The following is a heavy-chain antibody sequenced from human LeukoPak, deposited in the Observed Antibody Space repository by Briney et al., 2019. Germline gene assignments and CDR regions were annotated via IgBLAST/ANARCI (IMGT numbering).Heavy chain of an antibody. D-gene: IGHD6-13*01. CDR3: ARGSYSSSWYGGAFDI. J-gene: IGHJ3*02. V-gene: IGHV3-66*01. Sequence: GSLRLSCAASGFTVSSNYMNWFRQAPGKGLEWVSVIYSGGSTYYADSVKGRFTISRDNSKNTLYLQMNSLRAEDTAVYYCARGSYSSSWYGGAFDIWGQGTMVTVSS. CDR1: GFTVSSNY. CDR2: IYSGGST.